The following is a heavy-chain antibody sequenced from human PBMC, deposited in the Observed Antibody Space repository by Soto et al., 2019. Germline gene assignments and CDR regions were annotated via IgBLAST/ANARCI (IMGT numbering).Heavy chain of an antibody. D-gene: IGHD3-16*02. V-gene: IGHV3-30-3*01. J-gene: IGHJ4*02. CDR2: ISYDGSNK. CDR3: ARQSLGGVIVIPHYFDY. Sequence: QVQLVESGGGVVQPGRSLRLSCAASGFTFSSYAMHWVRQAPGKGLEWVAVISYDGSNKYYADSVKGRFTISRDNSKNTLYLQMNSLRAEDTAVYYCARQSLGGVIVIPHYFDYWGQGTLVTVSS. CDR1: GFTFSSYA.